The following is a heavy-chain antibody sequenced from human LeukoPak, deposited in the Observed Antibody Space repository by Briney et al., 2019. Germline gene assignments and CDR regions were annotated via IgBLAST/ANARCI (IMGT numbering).Heavy chain of an antibody. CDR3: ARQYCSSTSCAFDY. V-gene: IGHV4-34*01. CDR1: GGSFSGYY. CDR2: INHSGST. J-gene: IGHJ4*02. D-gene: IGHD2-2*01. Sequence: SETLSLTCAGYGGSFSGYYWSWIRQPPGKGLEWIGEINHSGSTNYKPSLKSRVTISVDTSKNQFSLKLSSVTAADTAVYYCARQYCSSTSCAFDYWGQGTLVTVSS.